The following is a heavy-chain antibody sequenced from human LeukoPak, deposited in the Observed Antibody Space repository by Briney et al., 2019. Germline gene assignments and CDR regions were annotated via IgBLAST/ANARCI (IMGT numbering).Heavy chain of an antibody. V-gene: IGHV1-18*01. CDR2: ISARNGNT. Sequence: ASVKVSCKTSGYTFTDYGISWVRQAPGQGLEWMGWISARNGNTNYAQKFLDRVTVTTETSTSTAYMELRSLRSDDTAVYYCARDRAYYYDSSGSWCMDVWGQGTTVTVSS. D-gene: IGHD3-22*01. J-gene: IGHJ6*02. CDR1: GYTFTDYG. CDR3: ARDRAYYYDSSGSWCMDV.